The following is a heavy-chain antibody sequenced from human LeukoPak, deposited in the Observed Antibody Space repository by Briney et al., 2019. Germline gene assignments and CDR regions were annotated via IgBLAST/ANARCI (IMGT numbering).Heavy chain of an antibody. J-gene: IGHJ4*02. CDR3: ARDKYGGPGGFFDY. V-gene: IGHV3-33*01. Sequence: GGSLRLACAASGFTFSSYGMHWVRQAPGKGLEWVAVIWYDGSNKYYADSVKGRFTISRDNSKNTLYLQMNSLRAEDTAVYYCARDKYGGPGGFFDYWGQGTLVTVSS. CDR1: GFTFSSYG. CDR2: IWYDGSNK. D-gene: IGHD4-23*01.